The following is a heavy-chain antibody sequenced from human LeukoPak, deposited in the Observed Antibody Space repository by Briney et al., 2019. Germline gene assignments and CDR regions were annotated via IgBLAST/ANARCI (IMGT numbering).Heavy chain of an antibody. CDR2: IIPIFGTA. CDR1: GGTFSSYA. V-gene: IGHV1-69*13. D-gene: IGHD1-1*01. J-gene: IGHJ4*02. CDR3: TTAIRWNDGFDH. Sequence: ASVKVSCKAAGGTFSSYAISCVRQAPGQGLEWMGGIIPIFGTANYAQKFQGRVTITADESTSTAYMELSSLQSEDTAIYYCTTAIRWNDGFDHWGQGTLLTVSS.